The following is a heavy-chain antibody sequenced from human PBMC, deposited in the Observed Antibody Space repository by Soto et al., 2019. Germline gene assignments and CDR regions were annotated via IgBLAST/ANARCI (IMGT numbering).Heavy chain of an antibody. Sequence: EVQLVESGGALVQPGGSLRLSCAASGFTFSDHYMDWVRQAPGKGLEWVGRTRSKANSYTTEYAASVKGRFTISRDDSKNSLYLQMNSLKTEDTAVYYCGREVGNVVVPGYGMDVWGQGTTGTVSS. CDR1: GFTFSDHY. J-gene: IGHJ6*02. V-gene: IGHV3-72*01. CDR3: GREVGNVVVPGYGMDV. CDR2: TRSKANSYTT. D-gene: IGHD2-2*01.